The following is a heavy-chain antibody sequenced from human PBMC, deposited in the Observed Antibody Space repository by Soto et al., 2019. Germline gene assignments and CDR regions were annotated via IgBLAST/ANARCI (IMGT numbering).Heavy chain of an antibody. CDR2: ISAYNGNT. Sequence: ASVKVSCKASGYTSTSYGISWVRQAPGQGLEWMGWISAYNGNTNYAQKLQGRVTMTTDTSTSTAYMELRSLRSDDTAVYYCARERGYSYGTRLGAFDIWGQGTMVTVSS. J-gene: IGHJ3*02. CDR1: GYTSTSYG. V-gene: IGHV1-18*01. D-gene: IGHD5-18*01. CDR3: ARERGYSYGTRLGAFDI.